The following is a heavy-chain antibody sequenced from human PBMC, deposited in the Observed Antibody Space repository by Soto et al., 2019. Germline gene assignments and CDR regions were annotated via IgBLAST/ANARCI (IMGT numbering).Heavy chain of an antibody. CDR2: ISSGSSYI. Sequence: PGGSLRLSCAASGFTFSPYTMNWARQAPGKGLEWISSISSGSSYIYYAGSVKGRFTISRDNAKNSLFLQMNSLRADDTAVYYCARDILSGGAYPDSWGQGTKVTVSS. V-gene: IGHV3-21*01. CDR3: ARDILSGGAYPDS. D-gene: IGHD3-10*01. CDR1: GFTFSPYT. J-gene: IGHJ5*01.